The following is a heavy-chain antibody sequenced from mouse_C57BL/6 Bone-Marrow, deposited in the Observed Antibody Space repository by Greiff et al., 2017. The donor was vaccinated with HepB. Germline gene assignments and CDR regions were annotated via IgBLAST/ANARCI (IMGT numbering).Heavy chain of an antibody. Sequence: QVQLQQPGAELVKPGASVKLSCKASGYTFTSYWMQWVKQRPGQGLEWIGEIDPSDSYTNYNQKFKGKATLTVDTSSRAAYMQRSSLTSEDSAVYYCARDDYDGDWFAYWGQGTLVTVSA. CDR2: IDPSDSYT. CDR3: ARDDYDGDWFAY. J-gene: IGHJ3*01. D-gene: IGHD2-4*01. CDR1: GYTFTSYW. V-gene: IGHV1-50*01.